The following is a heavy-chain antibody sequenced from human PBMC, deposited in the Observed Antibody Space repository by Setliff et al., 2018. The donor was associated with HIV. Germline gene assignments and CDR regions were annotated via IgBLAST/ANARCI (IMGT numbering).Heavy chain of an antibody. CDR3: TRQTYYYGSGRYFPLDY. CDR1: GGTFSSYA. D-gene: IGHD3-10*01. V-gene: IGHV1-69*05. J-gene: IGHJ4*02. CDR2: IIPMFGAA. Sequence: GASVKVSCKASGGTFSSYAISWVRQAPGQGLEWMGGIIPMFGAANYAQKFQGRVTITTDASTSAAYMELSSLRSEDTAVYYCTRQTYYYGSGRYFPLDYWGQGTLVTVSS.